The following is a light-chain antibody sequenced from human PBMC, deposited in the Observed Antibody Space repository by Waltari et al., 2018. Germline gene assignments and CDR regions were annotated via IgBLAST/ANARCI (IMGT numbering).Light chain of an antibody. J-gene: IGKJ1*01. CDR1: HYTNSY. CDR2: STS. CDR3: QQSYTPPRT. Sequence: DVQMTQSPSSLSSALVDEGTITCRASHYTNSYLNWYQQKPGNAPKLVIYSTSTLQSGVPSRFSGSGSGTDFTLTISSLQPEDFATYYCQQSYTPPRTFGQGTKVETK. V-gene: IGKV1-39*01.